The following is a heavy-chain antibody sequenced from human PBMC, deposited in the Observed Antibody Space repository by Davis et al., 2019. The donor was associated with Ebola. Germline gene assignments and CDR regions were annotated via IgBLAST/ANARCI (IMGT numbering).Heavy chain of an antibody. CDR2: IYHSGST. CDR3: ARGFYGSGSYALGYYSMDV. J-gene: IGHJ6*02. V-gene: IGHV4-30-2*01. CDR1: GGSISSGGYS. Sequence: SETLSLTCAVSGGSISSGGYSWSWIRQPPGKGLEWIGYIYHSGSTYYNPSLKSRVTISVDRSKNQFSLKLSSVTAADTAVYYCARGFYGSGSYALGYYSMDVWGQGTTVTVSS. D-gene: IGHD3-10*01.